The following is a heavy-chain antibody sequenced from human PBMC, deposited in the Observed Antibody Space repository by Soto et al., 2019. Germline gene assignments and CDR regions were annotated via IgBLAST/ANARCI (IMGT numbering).Heavy chain of an antibody. J-gene: IGHJ4*02. CDR1: GDTFTAYS. V-gene: IGHV1-2*02. CDR2: FNPNSGDT. Sequence: ASVKVSCKASGDTFTAYSMHWVRQAPGQGLEWIGWFNPNSGDTVYAEKFQGRVTLTRDTSISTAYMELSSLRSDDTALYYCARESPAVLALDYWGQGTLVTVSS. CDR3: ARESPAVLALDY. D-gene: IGHD6-19*01.